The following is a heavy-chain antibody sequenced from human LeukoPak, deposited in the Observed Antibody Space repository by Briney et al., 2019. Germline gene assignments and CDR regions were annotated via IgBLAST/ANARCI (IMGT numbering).Heavy chain of an antibody. CDR3: ARGYCSSTSCYTARGQLDY. D-gene: IGHD2-2*01. Sequence: ASVKVSCKASGYTFTSYDINWVRQAPGQGLEWMGWMNPNSGNTGYAQKFQGRVTMTRNTSISTAYMEPSSLRSEDTAVYYCARGYCSSTSCYTARGQLDYWGQGTLVTVSS. V-gene: IGHV1-8*01. J-gene: IGHJ4*02. CDR2: MNPNSGNT. CDR1: GYTFTSYD.